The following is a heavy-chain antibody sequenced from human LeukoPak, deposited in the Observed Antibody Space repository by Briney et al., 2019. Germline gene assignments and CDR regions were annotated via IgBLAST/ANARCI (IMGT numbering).Heavy chain of an antibody. J-gene: IGHJ4*02. CDR2: TYYSGST. V-gene: IGHV4-59*08. CDR1: GVSISSNY. CDR3: ARLLRGPLTFDY. Sequence: SETLSLTCTVSGVSISSNYWIWIRQRPGKGLEWLGYTYYSGSTNYNPSLNSRTTITVYTATNQFSLQLTSGTAAAAALYYCARLLRGPLTFDYWGQGTLVTVS.